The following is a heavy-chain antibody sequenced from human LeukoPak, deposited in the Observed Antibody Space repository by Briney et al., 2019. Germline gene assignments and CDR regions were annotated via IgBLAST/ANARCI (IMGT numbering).Heavy chain of an antibody. CDR3: ATYYDFWSGCLDC. CDR2: IYCSGST. CDR1: GGSISSGGYY. V-gene: IGHV4-31*03. J-gene: IGHJ4*02. Sequence: SQTLSLTCTVSGGSISSGGYYWSWIRQPPGKGLEWIGYIYCSGSTYYNPSLKNRVTISVDTSKNQFSLTLSSVTSADTAVYYCATYYDFWSGCLDCWGPGSLVTVSS. D-gene: IGHD3-3*01.